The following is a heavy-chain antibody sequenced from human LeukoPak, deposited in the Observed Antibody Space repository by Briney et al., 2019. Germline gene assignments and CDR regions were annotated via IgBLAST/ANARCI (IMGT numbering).Heavy chain of an antibody. CDR2: ISSSGSTI. D-gene: IGHD1-26*01. CDR1: GFTFSSYE. Sequence: GGSLRLSCAASGFTFSSYEMNWVRQAPGKGLEWVSYISSSGSTIYYADSVKGRFTISRDNAKNSLYLQMNSLRAEDTAVYYCARDSASGSYNDYYYMDVWGKGTTVTISS. V-gene: IGHV3-48*03. CDR3: ARDSASGSYNDYYYMDV. J-gene: IGHJ6*03.